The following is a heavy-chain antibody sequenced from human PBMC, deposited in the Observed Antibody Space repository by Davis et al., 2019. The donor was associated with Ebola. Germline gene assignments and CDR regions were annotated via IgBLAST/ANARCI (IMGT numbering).Heavy chain of an antibody. D-gene: IGHD2-8*02. Sequence: GESLKISCVGSGFIFRSYWMHWVRHVPGKGLEWVSRINADGDTTNYAGSVKGRFTISRDNAKNTLYLQMNSLRAEDTAVYFCARPYIVLEPVPIDAWFDPWGQGTLVTVSS. CDR1: GFIFRSYW. CDR2: INADGDTT. CDR3: ARPYIVLEPVPIDAWFDP. J-gene: IGHJ5*02. V-gene: IGHV3-74*01.